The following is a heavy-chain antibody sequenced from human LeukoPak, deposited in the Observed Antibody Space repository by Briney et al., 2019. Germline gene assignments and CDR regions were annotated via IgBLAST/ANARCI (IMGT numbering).Heavy chain of an antibody. D-gene: IGHD3-9*01. Sequence: ASVKVSCKASGYTFTGYYMHWVRQAPGQGLEWMGWINPNSGGTNYAQKFQGRVTMTRDTSISTAYMELSRLRSDDTAVYYCARAGRYYDILTGFYYYYYMDVWGKGTTVTISS. J-gene: IGHJ6*03. CDR2: INPNSGGT. CDR3: ARAGRYYDILTGFYYYYYMDV. V-gene: IGHV1-2*02. CDR1: GYTFTGYY.